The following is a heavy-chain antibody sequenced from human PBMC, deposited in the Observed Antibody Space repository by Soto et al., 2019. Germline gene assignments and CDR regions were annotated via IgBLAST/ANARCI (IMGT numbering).Heavy chain of an antibody. CDR1: GFTFSRYS. J-gene: IGHJ4*02. D-gene: IGHD6-19*01. Sequence: GGSLRLSCAASGFTFSRYSMNWVRQAPGKGLEWVSSIISSSNYIYYADSVKGRFTISRDNAKNSPYLQMNSLRAEDTAVYYCARVGQLYSSVWYGSFDHWGRRTLVTVSS. V-gene: IGHV3-21*01. CDR3: ARVGQLYSSVWYGSFDH. CDR2: IISSSNYI.